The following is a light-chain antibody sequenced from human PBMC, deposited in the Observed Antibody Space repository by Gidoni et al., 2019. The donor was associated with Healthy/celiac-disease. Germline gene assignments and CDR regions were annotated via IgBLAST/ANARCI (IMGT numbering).Light chain of an antibody. CDR3: QQSYSTLSIT. V-gene: IGKV1-39*01. J-gene: IGKJ5*01. Sequence: DIQMTQSPSSLSASVGARVTITCRASQSISSYLNWYQQKPGKAPKHLIYAASSLQSGVPSRFSGSGSGKDLTLTISSLQPEDFATYYCQQSYSTLSITFGQXTRLEIK. CDR1: QSISSY. CDR2: AAS.